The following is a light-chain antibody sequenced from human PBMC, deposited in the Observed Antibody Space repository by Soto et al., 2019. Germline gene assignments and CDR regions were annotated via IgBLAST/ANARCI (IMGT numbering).Light chain of an antibody. CDR1: QSVSSSY. Sequence: EIVLTQSPGTLSLSPGERATLSFRASQSVSSSYLAWYQQKPGQAPRLLIYGASSRATGIPDRFSGSGSGTDVTLTISRLEPEDFAVYYCQQYGSSPWTFGQGTKVDIK. V-gene: IGKV3-20*01. CDR3: QQYGSSPWT. CDR2: GAS. J-gene: IGKJ1*01.